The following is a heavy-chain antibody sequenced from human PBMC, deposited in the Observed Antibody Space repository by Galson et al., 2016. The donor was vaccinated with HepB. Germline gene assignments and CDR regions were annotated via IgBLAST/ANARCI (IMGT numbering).Heavy chain of an antibody. V-gene: IGHV3-30-3*01. CDR1: GFIFGSFA. CDR2: ISYNGGSK. Sequence: SLRLSCAASGFIFGSFAMHWVRQAPGKGLEWVAVISYNGGSKYYSDVVKGRFTISRDNAQKTLHLHMNSLGTEDTAVYYCVRGDRAYFDSWGQGILVSVSS. D-gene: IGHD3-10*01. CDR3: VRGDRAYFDS. J-gene: IGHJ4*02.